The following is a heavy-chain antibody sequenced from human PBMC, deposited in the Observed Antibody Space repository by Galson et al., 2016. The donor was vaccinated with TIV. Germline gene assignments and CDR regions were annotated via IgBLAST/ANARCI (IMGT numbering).Heavy chain of an antibody. V-gene: IGHV4-39*01. CDR1: GGSINSDLYY. D-gene: IGHD3-22*01. J-gene: IGHJ3*02. Sequence: SETLSLTCTVSGGSINSDLYYWAWIRQPPGKGLEWIATIYYTGGTYYNPSLKSRVSVSMDTPKNQFSLKLSSVTAADTAVYYCARRTHYDSSGYSDAFDIWGQGTMVPVSS. CDR3: ARRTHYDSSGYSDAFDI. CDR2: IYYTGGT.